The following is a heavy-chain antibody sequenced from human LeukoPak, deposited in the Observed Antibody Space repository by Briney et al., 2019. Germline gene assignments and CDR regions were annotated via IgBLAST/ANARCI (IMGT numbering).Heavy chain of an antibody. Sequence: GGSLRLSCAASGFTFDDYAMHWVRQAPGKGLEWVSGISWNSGSIGYADSVKGRFTISRDNAKNSLYLQMNSLRAEDTALYYCAKSSEMIVVDIDAFDIWGQGTMVTVSS. CDR1: GFTFDDYA. J-gene: IGHJ3*02. CDR2: ISWNSGSI. V-gene: IGHV3-9*01. D-gene: IGHD3-22*01. CDR3: AKSSEMIVVDIDAFDI.